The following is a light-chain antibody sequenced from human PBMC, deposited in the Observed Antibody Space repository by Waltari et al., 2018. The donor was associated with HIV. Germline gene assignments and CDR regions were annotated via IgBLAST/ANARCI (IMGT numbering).Light chain of an antibody. CDR3: FSYAGNFIYV. CDR1: SRDIGSYNY. V-gene: IGLV2-11*01. J-gene: IGLJ1*01. Sequence: QSALTQPRSVSGSTGHSVTISCTGTSRDIGSYNYVSWYQQHPGKEAKILIYDVTRSPSRVPNRFSCSKSGNTASLTISGLQADDEADYYCFSYAGNFIYVFGTGTKVTVL. CDR2: DVT.